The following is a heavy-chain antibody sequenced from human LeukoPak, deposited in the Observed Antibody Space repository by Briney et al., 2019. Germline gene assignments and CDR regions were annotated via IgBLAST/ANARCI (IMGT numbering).Heavy chain of an antibody. CDR2: IAYRSAGGTA. J-gene: IGHJ4*02. Sequence: GGSLRLSCAASGFTFRNSWMAWVRQAPGKGLEGVGRIAYRSAGGTADYAAPVKGRFTISRDDSQNTLYLQMNSLNTEDTAVYYCTTDLGRYNYGFPNYWGQGTLVTVSS. D-gene: IGHD5-18*01. V-gene: IGHV3-15*04. CDR3: TTDLGRYNYGFPNY. CDR1: GFTFRNSW.